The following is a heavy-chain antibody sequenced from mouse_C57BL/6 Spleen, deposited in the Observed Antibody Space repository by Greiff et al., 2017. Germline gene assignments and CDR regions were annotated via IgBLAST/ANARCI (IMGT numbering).Heavy chain of an antibody. Sequence: QVQLQQSGAELVKPGASVKISCKASGYAFSSYWMNWVKQRPGKGLEWIGQIYPGDGDTNYNGKFKGKATLTADKSSSTAYMQLSSLTSEDSAVYFCARDYYGSSWKYAMDYWGQGTSVTVSS. CDR2: IYPGDGDT. J-gene: IGHJ4*01. V-gene: IGHV1-80*01. CDR3: ARDYYGSSWKYAMDY. CDR1: GYAFSSYW. D-gene: IGHD1-1*01.